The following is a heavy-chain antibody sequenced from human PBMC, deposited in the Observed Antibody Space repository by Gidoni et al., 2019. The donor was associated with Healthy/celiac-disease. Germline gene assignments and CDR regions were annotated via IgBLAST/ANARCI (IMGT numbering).Heavy chain of an antibody. CDR3: ARERLRFRRQVPPISYGMDV. CDR1: GFTFSSYA. Sequence: QVKLVESGGGVVQPGRSLRLSCAASGFTFSSYAMHWVRQAPGKGLEWVAVISYDGSNKYYADSVKGRFTISRDNSKNTLYLQMNSLRAEDTAVYYCARERLRFRRQVPPISYGMDVWGQGTTVTVSS. V-gene: IGHV3-30*04. D-gene: IGHD3-3*01. J-gene: IGHJ6*02. CDR2: ISYDGSNK.